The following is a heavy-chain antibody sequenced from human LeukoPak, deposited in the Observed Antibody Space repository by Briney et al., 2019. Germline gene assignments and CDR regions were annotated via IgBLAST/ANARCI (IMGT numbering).Heavy chain of an antibody. J-gene: IGHJ4*02. V-gene: IGHV3-23*01. CDR3: AKSGIWFGELLSYFDL. Sequence: PGGSLRLSCAASGFTFSSYAMSWVRQAPGKGLEWVSAISGSGGGTHYADSVKGRFTISRDNSKNTLYLHMKSLRAEDTAAYYCAKSGIWFGELLSYFDLWGQGSLVTVSS. CDR1: GFTFSSYA. CDR2: ISGSGGGT. D-gene: IGHD3-10*01.